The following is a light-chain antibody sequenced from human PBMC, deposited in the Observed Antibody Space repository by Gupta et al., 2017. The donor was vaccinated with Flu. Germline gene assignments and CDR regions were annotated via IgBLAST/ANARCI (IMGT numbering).Light chain of an antibody. CDR1: SSNIVNNY. CDR2: ESN. CDR3: GTWDNSLSGWV. V-gene: IGLV1-51*02. J-gene: IGLJ3*02. Sequence: SSSNIVNNYVSWYQQFPGTAPKRLIYESNKRPSGIPDRFSGSKSGTSATLGITGLQTGDEADYYCGTWDNSLSGWVFGGGTKLTVL.